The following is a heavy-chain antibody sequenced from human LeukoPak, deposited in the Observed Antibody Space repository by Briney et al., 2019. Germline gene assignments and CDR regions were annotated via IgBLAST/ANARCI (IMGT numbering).Heavy chain of an antibody. J-gene: IGHJ4*02. Sequence: QPGGSLRLSCSASGFTFSSYAMHWVRQAPGKGLEYVSAISSNGGSTHYADSVKGRFTISRDNSKNTLYLQMSSLRAEDTAVYYCVKEGATGGLTSSNWYGDFDYWGQGTLVTVSS. V-gene: IGHV3-64D*06. D-gene: IGHD6-13*01. CDR2: ISSNGGST. CDR1: GFTFSSYA. CDR3: VKEGATGGLTSSNWYGDFDY.